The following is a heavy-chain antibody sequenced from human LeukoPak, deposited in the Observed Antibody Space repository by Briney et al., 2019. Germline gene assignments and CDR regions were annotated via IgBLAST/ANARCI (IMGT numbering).Heavy chain of an antibody. Sequence: GESLRLSCAASGFTFSSYAMHWVRQPPGKGLEWVAVISCDGSNRYYADSVKGRFTISRDNSKNTLYLQMNSLRAEDTAVYYCARDLRYQLLFGTLYGMDVWGQGTTVTVSS. CDR2: ISCDGSNR. CDR1: GFTFSSYA. V-gene: IGHV3-30-3*01. CDR3: ARDLRYQLLFGTLYGMDV. D-gene: IGHD2-2*01. J-gene: IGHJ6*02.